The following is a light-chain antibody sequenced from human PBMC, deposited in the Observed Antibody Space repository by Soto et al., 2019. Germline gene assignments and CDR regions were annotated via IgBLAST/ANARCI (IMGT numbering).Light chain of an antibody. V-gene: IGLV2-14*03. CDR2: DVS. Sequence: QSALTQPASVSGSPGQSITISCTGTSSDIGGYNNVSWYQHHPGKAPKFIIYDVSNRPSGVSNRFSGSKSGNTASLTISGLQAEDEADYYCSSYTSSSPRVVFGGGTKLTVL. CDR3: SSYTSSSPRVV. J-gene: IGLJ2*01. CDR1: SSDIGGYNN.